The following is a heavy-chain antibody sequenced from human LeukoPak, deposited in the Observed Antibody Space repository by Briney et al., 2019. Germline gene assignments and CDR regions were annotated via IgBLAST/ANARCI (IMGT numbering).Heavy chain of an antibody. V-gene: IGHV4-4*07. Sequence: SGTLSLTCTVSGGSISSYYWSWIRQPAGKGLEWIGRIYTSGSTDYNPSLKSRVTISVETSKNQFSLKLSSVTAADTAVYYCARRYDYVWGSYRTYNWFDPWGQGTLVTVSS. D-gene: IGHD3-16*02. CDR3: ARRYDYVWGSYRTYNWFDP. CDR1: GGSISSYY. J-gene: IGHJ5*02. CDR2: IYTSGST.